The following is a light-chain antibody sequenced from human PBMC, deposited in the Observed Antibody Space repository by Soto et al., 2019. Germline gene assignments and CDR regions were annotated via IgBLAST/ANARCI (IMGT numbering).Light chain of an antibody. J-gene: IGKJ1*01. CDR2: GAS. CDR1: QGINSY. CDR3: QQLNSYPRT. Sequence: DIQLTQSPSFLSASVGDRVTITCRASQGINSYLVWYQQKPGKAPKVLIYGASTLQGGVPSRFSGSGSGTEFTLTISSLQPEDFATYYCQQLNSYPRTFGQGTKVEIK. V-gene: IGKV1-9*01.